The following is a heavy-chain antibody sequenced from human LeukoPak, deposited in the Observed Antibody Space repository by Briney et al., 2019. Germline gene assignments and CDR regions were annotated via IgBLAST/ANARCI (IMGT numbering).Heavy chain of an antibody. CDR3: ARIYSSSSWWFDP. V-gene: IGHV5-51*01. CDR1: GYSFTSYW. D-gene: IGHD6-6*01. Sequence: GESLKISCKGSGYSFTSYWIGWVRQMPGKGLEWMGIIYPGDSDTRYSPSFQGQVAISADKSISTAYLQWSSLKASDTAMYYCARIYSSSSWWFDPWGQGTLVTVSS. J-gene: IGHJ5*02. CDR2: IYPGDSDT.